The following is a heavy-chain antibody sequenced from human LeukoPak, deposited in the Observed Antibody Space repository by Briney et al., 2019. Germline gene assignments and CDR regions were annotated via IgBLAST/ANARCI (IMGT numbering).Heavy chain of an antibody. CDR3: AKDPQYYYDSSGYYYVRSNYYYGMDV. J-gene: IGHJ6*02. CDR1: GFTFSSYG. CDR2: ISYDGSNK. V-gene: IGHV3-30*18. Sequence: PGRSLRLSCAASGFTFSSYGMHWVRQAPGKGLEWVAVISYDGSNKYYADSVKGRFTISRDNSKNTLYLQMNSLRAEDTAVYYCAKDPQYYYDSSGYYYVRSNYYYGMDVWGQGTTVTVSS. D-gene: IGHD3-22*01.